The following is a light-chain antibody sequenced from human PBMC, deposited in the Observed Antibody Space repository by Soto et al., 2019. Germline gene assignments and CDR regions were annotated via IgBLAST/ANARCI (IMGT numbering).Light chain of an antibody. CDR2: GNN. Sequence: QSVLTQQPSVSGAPGQRVTISCTGSSSNIGAGYDVHWYQQLPGTAPKLLIYGNNNRPSGVPDRFSGSKSGTSASLAITGLQAEDEADYYCQSYDSSLNGVVFGGGTKVAVL. CDR3: QSYDSSLNGVV. J-gene: IGLJ2*01. V-gene: IGLV1-40*01. CDR1: SSNIGAGYD.